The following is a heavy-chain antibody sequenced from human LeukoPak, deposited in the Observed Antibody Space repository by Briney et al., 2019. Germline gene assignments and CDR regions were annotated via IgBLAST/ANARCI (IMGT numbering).Heavy chain of an antibody. CDR2: ISSSGSTI. D-gene: IGHD4-17*01. J-gene: IGHJ4*02. CDR1: GFTFSSYE. CDR3: ARDPYYGDYVV. V-gene: IGHV3-48*03. Sequence: GGSLRLSCAASGFTFSSYEMNWVRQAPGKGLEWVSYISSSGSTIYYADSVKGRFTISRDNAKNSLYLQMNSLRAEDTAVYYCARDPYYGDYVVWGQGTLVTISS.